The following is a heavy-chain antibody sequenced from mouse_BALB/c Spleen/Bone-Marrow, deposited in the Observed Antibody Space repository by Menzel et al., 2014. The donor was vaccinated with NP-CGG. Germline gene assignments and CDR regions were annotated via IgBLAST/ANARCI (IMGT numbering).Heavy chain of an antibody. CDR3: AREEDFFDY. Sequence: VQVVEPGAELVKPGTSVKMSCKASGYTFTSYWMHWVKQRPGKGLEWIGDIYPGTNRTNYNERFKTKATLTVDTSSSTAYMQLSSPTSEDSAVYYCAREEDFFDYWGQGTTLTVSS. J-gene: IGHJ2*01. CDR1: GYTFTSYW. V-gene: IGHV1-55*01. CDR2: IYPGTNRT.